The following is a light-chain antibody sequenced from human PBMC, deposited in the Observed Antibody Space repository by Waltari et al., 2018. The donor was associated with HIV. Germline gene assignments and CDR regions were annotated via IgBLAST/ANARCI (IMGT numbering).Light chain of an antibody. V-gene: IGLV2-11*01. J-gene: IGLJ3*02. CDR3: CSYAGSYTRV. CDR2: DVS. Sequence: QSALTQPRSVSGSPGQSVTIPCTATSRDVGAYNYVSCYQPHPGKAPKGIISDVSKRPSGVPDRFSGSKSGNTASLTISGLQAEDEADYYCCSYAGSYTRVFGGGTKLTVL. CDR1: SRDVGAYNY.